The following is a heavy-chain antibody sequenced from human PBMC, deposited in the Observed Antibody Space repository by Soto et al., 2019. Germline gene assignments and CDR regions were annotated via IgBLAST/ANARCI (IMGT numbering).Heavy chain of an antibody. J-gene: IGHJ6*02. CDR2: ISSSGSTI. CDR3: ARSLYYDFWSGYYTDYYYYGMDV. Sequence: GGSLRLSCAASGFTFSDYYMSWIRQAPGKGLEWVSYISSSGSTIYYADSVKGRFTISRDNAKNSLYLQMNSLRAEDTAVYYCARSLYYDFWSGYYTDYYYYGMDVWGQGTTVTVSS. V-gene: IGHV3-11*01. D-gene: IGHD3-3*01. CDR1: GFTFSDYY.